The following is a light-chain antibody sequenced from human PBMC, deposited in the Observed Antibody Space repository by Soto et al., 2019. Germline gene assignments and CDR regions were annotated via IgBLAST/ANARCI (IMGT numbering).Light chain of an antibody. CDR2: STS. CDR3: LLHSGNTWV. J-gene: IGLJ3*02. CDR1: TGAVTTTHY. V-gene: IGLV7-43*01. Sequence: QAVVTQEPSLTVSPGGTVTLTCASSTGAVTTTHYPSWVQQKPGHAPRTLIYSTSKKHSWTPARFSGSLLGDKAALTLSGVQPEDEAGYFCLLHSGNTWVFGGGTKLTVL.